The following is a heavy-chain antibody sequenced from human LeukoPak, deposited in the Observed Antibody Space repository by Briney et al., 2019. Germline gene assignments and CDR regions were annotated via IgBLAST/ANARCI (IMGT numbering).Heavy chain of an antibody. V-gene: IGHV1-3*01. CDR3: ARTPGYSGYLFDY. CDR1: GYTFTSYA. J-gene: IGHJ4*02. D-gene: IGHD5-12*01. Sequence: VASVKVSCKASGYTFTSYAMHWVRQAPGQRLEWMGWINAGNGNTKYSQKFQGRVTITRDTSASTAYMGLSSLRSEDTAVYYCARTPGYSGYLFDYWGQGTLVTVSS. CDR2: INAGNGNT.